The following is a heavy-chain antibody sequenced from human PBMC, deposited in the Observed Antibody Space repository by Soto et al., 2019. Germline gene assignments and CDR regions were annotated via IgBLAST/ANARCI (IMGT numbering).Heavy chain of an antibody. CDR2: IYPGDSDT. D-gene: IGHD2-8*01. Sequence: PGESRKISCKGSGYSFTSYWIGWVRQMPGKGLEWMGIIYPGDSDTRYSPSFQGQVTISADKSISTAYLQWSSLKASDTAMYYCARSGYCTNGVCWYAWSENWFDPWGQGTLVTVSS. CDR1: GYSFTSYW. V-gene: IGHV5-51*01. CDR3: ARSGYCTNGVCWYAWSENWFDP. J-gene: IGHJ5*02.